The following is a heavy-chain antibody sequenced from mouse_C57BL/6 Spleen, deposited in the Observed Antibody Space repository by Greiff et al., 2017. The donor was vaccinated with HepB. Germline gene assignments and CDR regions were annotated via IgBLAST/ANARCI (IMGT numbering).Heavy chain of an antibody. Sequence: VQLQQSGPELVKPGASVKISCKASGYAFSSSWMNWVKQRPGKGLEWIGRIYPGDGDTNYNGKFKGKATLTADKSSSTAYMQLSSLTSEDSAVYFCAAYYRNSWGAMDYWGQGASVTVSS. D-gene: IGHD2-5*01. V-gene: IGHV1-82*01. J-gene: IGHJ4*01. CDR1: GYAFSSSW. CDR3: AAYYRNSWGAMDY. CDR2: IYPGDGDT.